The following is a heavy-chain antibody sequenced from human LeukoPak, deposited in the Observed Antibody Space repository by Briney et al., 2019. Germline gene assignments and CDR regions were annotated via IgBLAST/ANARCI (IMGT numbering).Heavy chain of an antibody. CDR2: ISGSGGST. CDR3: ARDFLGPYYDILTGYYFGGISYYYGMDV. Sequence: PGGSLRLSCAASGFTFSSYAMSWVRQAPGKGLEWVSAISGSGGSTYYADSVKGRFTISRDNAKNSLYLQMNSLRAEDTAVYYCARDFLGPYYDILTGYYFGGISYYYGMDVWGQGTTVTVSS. CDR1: GFTFSSYA. D-gene: IGHD3-9*01. V-gene: IGHV3-23*01. J-gene: IGHJ6*02.